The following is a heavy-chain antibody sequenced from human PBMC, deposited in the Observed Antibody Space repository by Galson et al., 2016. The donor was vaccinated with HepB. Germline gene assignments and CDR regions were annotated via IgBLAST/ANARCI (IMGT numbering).Heavy chain of an antibody. CDR1: GFTFRYYA. D-gene: IGHD2-15*01. CDR3: AKERGWYGGPNYGS. V-gene: IGHV3-23*01. CDR2: ISGAGGTT. J-gene: IGHJ5*02. Sequence: SLRLSCASSGFTFRYYAMTWVRRAPGKGLEWVSDISGAGGTTHYADSVKGRFTSSRDNSRDTLYLQMDRRRAADTAVYYCAKERGWYGGPNYGSWGQGTLGTVSS.